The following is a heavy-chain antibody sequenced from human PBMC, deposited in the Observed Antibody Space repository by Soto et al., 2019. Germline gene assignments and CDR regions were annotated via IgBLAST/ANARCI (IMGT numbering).Heavy chain of an antibody. J-gene: IGHJ3*02. D-gene: IGHD3-9*01. CDR2: INHNGNS. CDR1: GGSFSTYY. V-gene: IGHV4-34*01. CDR3: ARGGSNDWQVAFDI. Sequence: SETLSLTCVVSGGSFSTYYYSWIRQSPGKGLEWIGEINHNGNSNYSPSLKSRVTMSLDTSKNQFSLKLTPVTAADTAVYYCARGGSNDWQVAFDIWGQGTMVTVSS.